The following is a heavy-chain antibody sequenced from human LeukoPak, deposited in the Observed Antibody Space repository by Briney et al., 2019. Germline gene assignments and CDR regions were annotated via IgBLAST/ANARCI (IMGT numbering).Heavy chain of an antibody. CDR1: GYSFTSYW. CDR3: ARQGGRFLEWLYPYYFDY. V-gene: IGHV5-51*01. J-gene: IGHJ4*02. CDR2: IYPGDSDT. Sequence: GESLKISCKGSGYSFTSYWIGWVRQMPGKGLEWMGIIYPGDSDTRYSPSFQGQVTISVDKSISTAYLQWSSLKASDTAMYYCARQGGRFLEWLYPYYFDYWGQGTLVTVSS. D-gene: IGHD3-3*01.